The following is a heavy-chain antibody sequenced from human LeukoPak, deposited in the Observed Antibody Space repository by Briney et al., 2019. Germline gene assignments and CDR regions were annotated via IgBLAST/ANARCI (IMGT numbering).Heavy chain of an antibody. CDR3: ARSSRRRDGYNHTPIY. J-gene: IGHJ4*02. CDR2: INPSGGST. D-gene: IGHD5-24*01. V-gene: IGHV1-46*01. CDR1: GYSFTTYY. Sequence: GASVKVSCKPSGYSFTTYYIHWVRQAPGQGLEWMGIINPSGGSTTYTQKVQGRVAMTRDTSTSTVYMELSSLRSEDTAVYYCARSSRRRDGYNHTPIYWGQGTLVTVSS.